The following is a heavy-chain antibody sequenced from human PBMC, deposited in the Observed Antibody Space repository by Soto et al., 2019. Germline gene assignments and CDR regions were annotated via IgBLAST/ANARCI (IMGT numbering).Heavy chain of an antibody. Sequence: GXSVKVSFNASGYTFTSYYIHLVRHSPGQGLEWMGIITPSGGSTTYAQKFQGRVTMTRDTSTSTVYMELSSLRSEDTAMYYCARVDIVASYDYWGQGTLVTVSS. CDR3: ARVDIVASYDY. D-gene: IGHD5-12*01. CDR2: ITPSGGST. J-gene: IGHJ4*02. CDR1: GYTFTSYY. V-gene: IGHV1-46*01.